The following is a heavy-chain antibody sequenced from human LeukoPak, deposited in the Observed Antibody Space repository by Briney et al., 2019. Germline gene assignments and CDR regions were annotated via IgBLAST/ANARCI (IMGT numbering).Heavy chain of an antibody. CDR2: IKEDGSET. CDR3: AREADYGMDI. V-gene: IGHV3-7*03. J-gene: IGHJ6*02. CDR1: GFIFKKYW. Sequence: GESLRLSCAASGFIFKKYWMNWVRQVPGKGLECLANIKEDGSETYYADSVKGRFTISRDNAKNSLYLQMNSLRAEDTAVYYCAREADYGMDIWGQGTTVTVSS.